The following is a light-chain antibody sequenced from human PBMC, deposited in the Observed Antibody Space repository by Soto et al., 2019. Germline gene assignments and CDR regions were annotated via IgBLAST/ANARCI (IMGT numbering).Light chain of an antibody. CDR3: KQYGRSPFI. CDR2: GAS. V-gene: IGKV3-20*01. Sequence: EIVLTQSPGTLSLSPGERATLSCRASQSVSSSYLAWYQQKPGQAPRLLIYGASSRATGIPDRFSGSGSGTDFDLTISSLEPEGFVVYYWKQYGRSPFIVGQGTKLEI. J-gene: IGKJ2*01. CDR1: QSVSSSY.